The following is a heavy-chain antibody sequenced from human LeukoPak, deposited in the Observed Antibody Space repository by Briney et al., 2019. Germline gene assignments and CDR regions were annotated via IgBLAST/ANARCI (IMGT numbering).Heavy chain of an antibody. J-gene: IGHJ4*02. Sequence: GASVKVSCKASGYTFTGYYMHWVRQAPGQGLEWMGGFDPEDGETIYAQKFQGRVTMTEDTPTDTAYMELSSLRSEDTAVYYCATDFGYSSGWYVGYWGQGTLVTVSS. D-gene: IGHD6-19*01. CDR1: GYTFTGYY. CDR2: FDPEDGET. V-gene: IGHV1-24*01. CDR3: ATDFGYSSGWYVGY.